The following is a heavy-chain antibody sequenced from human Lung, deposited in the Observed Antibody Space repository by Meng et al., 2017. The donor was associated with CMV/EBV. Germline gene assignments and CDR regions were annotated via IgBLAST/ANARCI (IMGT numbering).Heavy chain of an antibody. V-gene: IGHV3-53*01. Sequence: GGSLRLXCEASGFIVSNYYMSWVRQAPEGGLEWVSVIFRTDTTVYAESVKGRFFITRDDSKNSLLLQMNNLRAEDTAIYYCVRGERLGNYYTNFFDTWGQGTXVTVSS. CDR1: GFIVSNYY. CDR3: VRGERLGNYYTNFFDT. CDR2: IFRTDTT. D-gene: IGHD1-7*01. J-gene: IGHJ4*02.